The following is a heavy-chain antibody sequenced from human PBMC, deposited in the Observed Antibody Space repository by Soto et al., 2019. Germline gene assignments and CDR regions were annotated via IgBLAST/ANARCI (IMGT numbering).Heavy chain of an antibody. V-gene: IGHV3-33*01. Sequence: PGGSLRLSCAASGFTFSSYGMHWVRQAPGKGLEWVAVIWYDGSNKYYADSVKGRFTISRDNSKNTLYLQMNSLRAEDTAVYYCARSRTGTTRYFDYWGQGTLVTVSS. CDR3: ARSRTGTTRYFDY. CDR1: GFTFSSYG. D-gene: IGHD1-1*01. CDR2: IWYDGSNK. J-gene: IGHJ4*02.